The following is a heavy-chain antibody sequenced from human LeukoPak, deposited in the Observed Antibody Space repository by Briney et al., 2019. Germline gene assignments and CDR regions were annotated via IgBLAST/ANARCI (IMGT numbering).Heavy chain of an antibody. CDR1: GGSISSYY. CDR2: IYYSGTT. J-gene: IGHJ3*01. CDR3: AREYSSSSGRRAFDV. D-gene: IGHD6-6*01. V-gene: IGHV4-59*08. Sequence: SETLSLTCTVSGGSISSYYWSWSRQPPGKGLEWIGYIYYSGTTNYNPSLKSRVTISVDTSKNQFSLKLSSVTAADTAVCYCAREYSSSSGRRAFDVWGQGTMVTVSS.